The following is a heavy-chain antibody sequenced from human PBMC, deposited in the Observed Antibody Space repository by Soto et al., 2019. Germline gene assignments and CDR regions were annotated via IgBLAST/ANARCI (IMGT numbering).Heavy chain of an antibody. CDR3: XXXXXXXXXXXXXXXXXDL. V-gene: IGHV3-23*01. CDR1: GFTFSNYA. Sequence: EVQLLESGGGLVQPGGSLRLSCAASGFTFSNYAMNWVRQAPGKGLEXXXXXSGNGGTTYYADSVKGRFTISRDNSKXXXXXXXXXXXXXXXXXXXXXXXXXXXXXXXXXXXXXDLWGRGTLVTVSS. CDR2: XSGNGGTT. J-gene: IGHJ2*01.